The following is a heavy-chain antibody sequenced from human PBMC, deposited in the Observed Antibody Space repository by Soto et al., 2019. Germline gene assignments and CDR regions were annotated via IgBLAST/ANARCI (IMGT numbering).Heavy chain of an antibody. CDR2: MNPTSGRT. D-gene: IGHD2-15*01. CDR1: GYSFITYD. J-gene: IGHJ3*02. CDR3: ARFDSPNCSGGSCYSAFDI. Sequence: ASVKVSCKASGYSFITYDINWVRQAAGQGLEWMGWMNPTSGRTGCAQKFQGRLTMTRDTSRSTVYMELSSLRSEDTAVYYCARFDSPNCSGGSCYSAFDIWGQGTMVTVSS. V-gene: IGHV1-8*01.